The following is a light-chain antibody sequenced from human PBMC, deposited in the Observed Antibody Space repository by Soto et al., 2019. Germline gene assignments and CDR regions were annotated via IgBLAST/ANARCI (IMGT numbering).Light chain of an antibody. J-gene: IGKJ1*01. CDR1: QGIRNY. CDR2: ATF. Sequence: DIQMTQSPSSLSASVGDRVTITCRASQGIRNYLAWFQQKPGKAPKCLIYATFKLQSEGPSKFSGSGCGTEFNLTISSLQPEDFATYYCQQYDIYPRTFGQGTKVEIK. CDR3: QQYDIYPRT. V-gene: IGKV1-16*02.